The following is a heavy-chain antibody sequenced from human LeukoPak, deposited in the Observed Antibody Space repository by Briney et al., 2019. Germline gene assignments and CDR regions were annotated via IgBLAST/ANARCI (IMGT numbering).Heavy chain of an antibody. CDR3: ARGPPLYYDYVWGSYRWYYFDY. CDR1: GGSFSGYY. CDR2: INHSGST. V-gene: IGHV4-34*01. D-gene: IGHD3-16*02. Sequence: KPSETLSLTFAVYGGSFSGYYWSWIRQPPGKGLEWIGEINHSGSTNYNPSLKSRVTISVDTPKNQFSLKLSSVTAADTAVYYCARGPPLYYDYVWGSYRWYYFDYWGQGTLVTVSS. J-gene: IGHJ4*02.